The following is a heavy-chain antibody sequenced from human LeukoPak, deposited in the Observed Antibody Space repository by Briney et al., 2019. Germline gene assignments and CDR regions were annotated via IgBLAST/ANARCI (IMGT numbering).Heavy chain of an antibody. J-gene: IGHJ4*02. CDR1: GYSFTNYW. CDR3: ARQGIAVADYFDY. Sequence: GESLKISCKGSGYSFTNYWIGWVRQMPGKGLEWMGIIYPGDSDTRYSPSFQGQVTISADKSISTAYLQWSSLKASDTAMYYCARQGIAVADYFDYWGQGTLVTVSS. CDR2: IYPGDSDT. V-gene: IGHV5-51*01. D-gene: IGHD6-19*01.